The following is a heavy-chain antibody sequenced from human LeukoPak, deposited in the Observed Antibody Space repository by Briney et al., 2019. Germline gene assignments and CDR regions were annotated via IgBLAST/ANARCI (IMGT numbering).Heavy chain of an antibody. CDR3: ARVQGEVLFDY. CDR2: MYSSGGT. Sequence: PSETLCLTCSISGGCISGFYWVWIRQPAGKGLEWIGRMYSSGGTNYNPSLKSRVTMSVDTSKNQFSLKLSSVTAADTAVYYCARVQGEVLFDYWGQGTLVTVSS. CDR1: GGCISGFY. V-gene: IGHV4-4*07. D-gene: IGHD1-26*01. J-gene: IGHJ4*02.